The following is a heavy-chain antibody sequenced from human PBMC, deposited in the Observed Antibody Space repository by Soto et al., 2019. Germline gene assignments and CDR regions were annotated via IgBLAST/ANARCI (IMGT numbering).Heavy chain of an antibody. V-gene: IGHV3-30*18. CDR1: GFTFSSYS. CDR3: AKASYYYGMDV. Sequence: GGSLRLSCAASGFTFSSYSMNWVRQAPGKGLEWVAVISYDGSNKYYADSVKGRFTISRDNSKNTLYLQMNSLRAEDTAVYYCAKASYYYGMDVWGQGTTVTVSS. J-gene: IGHJ6*02. CDR2: ISYDGSNK.